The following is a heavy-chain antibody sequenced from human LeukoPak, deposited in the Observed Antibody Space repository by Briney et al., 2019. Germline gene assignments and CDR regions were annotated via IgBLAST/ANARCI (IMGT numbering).Heavy chain of an antibody. D-gene: IGHD2-21*02. CDR1: GYTFTGCY. CDR3: ARAKLDDCGGVCDQYFQH. V-gene: IGHV1-2*02. J-gene: IGHJ1*01. Sequence: ASVTVSCKASGYTFTGCYMHWVRQAPGQGQEWMGWINPNSGGTNFAQKFQGRVTLTRDTSINTAYMELSSLRSDDTAVYYCARAKLDDCGGVCDQYFQHWGQGTLVTVSS. CDR2: INPNSGGT.